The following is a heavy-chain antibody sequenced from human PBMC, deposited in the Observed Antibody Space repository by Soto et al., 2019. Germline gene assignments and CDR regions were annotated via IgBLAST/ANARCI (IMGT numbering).Heavy chain of an antibody. CDR1: GFSLSTSGMC. J-gene: IGHJ4*02. D-gene: IGHD5-18*01. CDR2: IDWDDDK. Sequence: GSGPTLVNPTQTLTLTCTFSGFSLSTSGMCVSWIRQPPGKALEWFALIDWDDDKYYSTSLKTRLTISKDTSKNHVVLTMTNMDPVDTATYYCARILNSGYSYGPLNGFDYWGQGTLVTVSS. V-gene: IGHV2-70*01. CDR3: ARILNSGYSYGPLNGFDY.